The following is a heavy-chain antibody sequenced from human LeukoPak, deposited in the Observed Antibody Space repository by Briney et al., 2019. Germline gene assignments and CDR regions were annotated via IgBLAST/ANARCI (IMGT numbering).Heavy chain of an antibody. CDR1: GGSFSGYY. D-gene: IGHD3-22*01. CDR3: ARVSSGGYFHTYYFDY. CDR2: IRYSGTT. V-gene: IGHV4-34*11. Sequence: PSETLSLTCAVYGGSFSGYYWSWIRQPPGKGLEWIGYIRYSGTTNYSPSLKSRATISVDTSKNQFSLNLISVTAADTAIYYCARVSSGGYFHTYYFDYWGQGTLVTVSS. J-gene: IGHJ4*02.